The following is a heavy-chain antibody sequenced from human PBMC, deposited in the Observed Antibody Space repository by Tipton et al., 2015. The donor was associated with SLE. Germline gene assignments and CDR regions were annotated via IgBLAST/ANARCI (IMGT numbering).Heavy chain of an antibody. V-gene: IGHV4-39*01. CDR2: IYYSGST. J-gene: IGHJ3*02. CDR3: ARSGGWELLGARAFDI. Sequence: TLSLTCTVSGGSISSSSYYWGWIRQPPGKGLEWIGSIYYSGSTYYNPSLKSRVTISVDTSKNQFSLKLSSVTAADTAVYYCARSGGWELLGARAFDIWGQGTMVTVSS. CDR1: GGSISSSSYY. D-gene: IGHD1-26*01.